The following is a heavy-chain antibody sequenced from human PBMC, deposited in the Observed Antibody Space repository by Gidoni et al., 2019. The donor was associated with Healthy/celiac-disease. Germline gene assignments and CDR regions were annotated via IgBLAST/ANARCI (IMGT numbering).Heavy chain of an antibody. Sequence: EVQLVESGGGLVQPGRSLRLSCAASGFTFDDYAMHWVRQAPGKGLEWVSGISWNSGSIGYADSVKGRFTISRDNAKNSLYLQMDSLRAEDTALYYCAKDSRRLYSSSWYMYGMDVWGQGTTVTVSS. V-gene: IGHV3-9*01. CDR3: AKDSRRLYSSSWYMYGMDV. D-gene: IGHD6-13*01. CDR1: GFTFDDYA. CDR2: ISWNSGSI. J-gene: IGHJ6*02.